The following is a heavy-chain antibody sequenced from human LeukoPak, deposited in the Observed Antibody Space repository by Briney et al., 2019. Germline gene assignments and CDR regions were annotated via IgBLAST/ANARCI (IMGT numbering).Heavy chain of an antibody. CDR3: AKDQGWFGELRKYYFDY. D-gene: IGHD3-10*01. Sequence: GGSLRLSCAASGFTFSSYAMSWVRQAPGKGLEWVSAISGSGGSTYYADSVRGRFTISRDNSKNTPYLQMNSLRAEDTAVYYCAKDQGWFGELRKYYFDYWGQGTLVTVSS. J-gene: IGHJ4*02. CDR1: GFTFSSYA. CDR2: ISGSGGST. V-gene: IGHV3-23*01.